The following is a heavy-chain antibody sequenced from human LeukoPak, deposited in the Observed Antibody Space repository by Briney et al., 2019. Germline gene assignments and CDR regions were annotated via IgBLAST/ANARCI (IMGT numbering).Heavy chain of an antibody. CDR3: AKCHSSGWYSIDY. CDR2: INTSGNTI. CDR1: GFTFSSFE. D-gene: IGHD6-19*01. V-gene: IGHV3-48*03. J-gene: IGHJ4*02. Sequence: GGSLRLSCAASGFTFSSFEMNWVRQAPGKGLEWVSYINTSGNTIYYADSVKGRFTISRDNSKNTLYLQMNSVRAEDTAVYYCAKCHSSGWYSIDYWGQGTPVTVSS.